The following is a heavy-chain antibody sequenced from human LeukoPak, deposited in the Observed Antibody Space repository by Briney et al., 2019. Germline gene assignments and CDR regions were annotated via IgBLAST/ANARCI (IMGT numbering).Heavy chain of an antibody. CDR1: GFTFSSYA. CDR2: LSGTGHNI. J-gene: IGHJ4*02. CDR3: AKGFYVSGSSNFDY. V-gene: IGHV3-23*01. D-gene: IGHD3-10*01. Sequence: GGSLRLSCAASGFTFSSYAMNWVRQAPGKGLEWVSTLSGTGHNIYYADSVKGRFTVPRDNSKNTVYLQMNSLRAEDTAVYYCAKGFYVSGSSNFDYWGLGTLVTVSS.